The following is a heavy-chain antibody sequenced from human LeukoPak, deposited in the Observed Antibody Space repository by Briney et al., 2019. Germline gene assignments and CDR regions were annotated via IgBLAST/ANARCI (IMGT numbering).Heavy chain of an antibody. CDR1: GFSFSDAW. CDR2: IKPIATGGTT. Sequence: GGSLRLSCTASGFSFSDAWMTWVRQAPGKGLEWVGRIKPIATGGTTEYAAPVKGRFTISRDDSKNTVYLQMNSLESEDTAVYYCTTPPDWGQGTMVTVSS. V-gene: IGHV3-15*01. J-gene: IGHJ4*02. CDR3: TTPPD.